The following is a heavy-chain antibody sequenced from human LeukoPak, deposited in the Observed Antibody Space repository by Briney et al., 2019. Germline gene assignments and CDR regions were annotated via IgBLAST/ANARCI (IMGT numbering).Heavy chain of an antibody. CDR2: ISSSSSYI. Sequence: GGSLRLSCAASGFTFSSYSMNWVRQAPGQGLEGVSSISSSSSYIYYADSVKGRFTISRDNAKNSLYLQMNSLRAEDTAVYYCARGPYSSSYYFDYWGQGTLVTVSS. CDR3: ARGPYSSSYYFDY. J-gene: IGHJ4*02. D-gene: IGHD6-6*01. V-gene: IGHV3-21*01. CDR1: GFTFSSYS.